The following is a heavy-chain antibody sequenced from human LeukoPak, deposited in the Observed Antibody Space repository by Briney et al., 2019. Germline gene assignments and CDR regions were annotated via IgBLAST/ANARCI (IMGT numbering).Heavy chain of an antibody. Sequence: GGSLRLSCAASGFTFDDYGMSWVRQAPGKGLEWVSGINWNGGSTGYADSVKGRFTISRDNAKNSLYLQMNSLRAEDTALYYCARLKGYSGHVAAQDHAFDIWGQGTMVTVSS. CDR2: INWNGGST. CDR1: GFTFDDYG. D-gene: IGHD5-12*01. J-gene: IGHJ3*02. CDR3: ARLKGYSGHVAAQDHAFDI. V-gene: IGHV3-20*04.